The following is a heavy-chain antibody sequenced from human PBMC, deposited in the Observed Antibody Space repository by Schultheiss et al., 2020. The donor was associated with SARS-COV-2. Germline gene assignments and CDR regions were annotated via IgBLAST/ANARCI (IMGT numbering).Heavy chain of an antibody. CDR3: ARQSYYYDSSGYFYYFDY. V-gene: IGHV4-59*08. Sequence: SETLSLTCTVSGGSISSYYWSWIRQPPGKGLEWIGHIYYSGSTNYNPSLKSRVTISIDTPKSQFSLKLSSVTAADTAVYYCARQSYYYDSSGYFYYFDYWGQGTLVTVSS. CDR2: IYYSGST. D-gene: IGHD3-22*01. J-gene: IGHJ4*02. CDR1: GGSISSYY.